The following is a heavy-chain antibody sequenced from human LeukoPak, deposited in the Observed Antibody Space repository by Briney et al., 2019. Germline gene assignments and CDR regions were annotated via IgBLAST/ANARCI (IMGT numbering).Heavy chain of an antibody. D-gene: IGHD3-3*01. V-gene: IGHV7-4-1*02. CDR2: INTNTGNP. CDR1: GYTFTSYA. Sequence: GASVKVSCKASGYTFTSYAMNWVRQAPGQGLEWMGWINTNTGNPTYAQGFTGRFVLSLDTSVSTAYLQISSLKAEDTAVYYCARDRSVLRFLEWLYDYYYYGMDVWGQGTTVTVSS. J-gene: IGHJ6*02. CDR3: ARDRSVLRFLEWLYDYYYYGMDV.